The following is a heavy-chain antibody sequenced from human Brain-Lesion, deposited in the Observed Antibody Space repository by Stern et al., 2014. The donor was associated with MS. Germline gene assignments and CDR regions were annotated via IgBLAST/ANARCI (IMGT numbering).Heavy chain of an antibody. D-gene: IGHD2-21*01. CDR1: GGSFSGYY. V-gene: IGHV4-34*01. Sequence: VQLQQWGAGLLKPSETLSLTCGVYGGSFSGYYWTWIRQPPGKGLEWIGEINHSGRINYNTSLDSRVTMSVDTSQPPLSRRLSSATAADTAVYYCARDVGGAFDYWGQGTLVTVSS. CDR3: ARDVGGAFDY. J-gene: IGHJ4*02. CDR2: INHSGRI.